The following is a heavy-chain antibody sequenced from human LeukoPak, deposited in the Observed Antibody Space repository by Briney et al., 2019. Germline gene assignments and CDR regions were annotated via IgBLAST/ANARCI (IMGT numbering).Heavy chain of an antibody. J-gene: IGHJ4*02. D-gene: IGHD1-26*01. Sequence: SETLSLTRTVSGGSISSHYWSWIRQPPGKGLEWIGYIYTSGSTNYNPSLKSRVTISVDTSKNQFSLKLSSVTAADTAVYYCARRVRGSYFDYWGQGTLVTVSS. V-gene: IGHV4-4*09. CDR3: ARRVRGSYFDY. CDR2: IYTSGST. CDR1: GGSISSHY.